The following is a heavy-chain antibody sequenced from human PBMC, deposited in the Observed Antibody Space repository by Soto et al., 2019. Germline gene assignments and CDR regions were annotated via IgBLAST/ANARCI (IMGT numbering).Heavy chain of an antibody. D-gene: IGHD3-10*01. V-gene: IGHV3-9*01. Sequence: PGGSLRLSCAASGFTFDDYAMHWVRQAPGKGLEWVSGISWNSGSIGYADSVKGRFTISRDDAKNSLYLQMNSLRAEDTALYYCAKAARPGRDAFDIWGQGTMVTVSS. CDR1: GFTFDDYA. CDR2: ISWNSGSI. CDR3: AKAARPGRDAFDI. J-gene: IGHJ3*02.